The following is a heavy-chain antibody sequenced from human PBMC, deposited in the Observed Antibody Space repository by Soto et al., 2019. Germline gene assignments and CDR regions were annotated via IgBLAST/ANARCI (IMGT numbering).Heavy chain of an antibody. D-gene: IGHD1-26*01. CDR3: ARGGVVATTSNWFDP. CDR1: GFTFSSHW. J-gene: IGHJ5*02. CDR2: IKEDGSEK. Sequence: EVQLVESGGGLVQPGGSLRLSCAASGFTFSSHWMTWVRQAPGKGLEWVANIKEDGSEKYYVDSVKGRFTIFRDNAENSLYLQMNSLRAEDSAVYCCARGGVVATTSNWFDPWGQGTLVTVSS. V-gene: IGHV3-7*04.